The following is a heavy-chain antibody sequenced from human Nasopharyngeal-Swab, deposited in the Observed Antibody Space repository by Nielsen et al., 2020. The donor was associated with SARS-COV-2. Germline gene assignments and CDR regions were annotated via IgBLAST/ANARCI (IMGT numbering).Heavy chain of an antibody. CDR3: AKFSIGLGYY. CDR2: ISGSGGST. D-gene: IGHD3-16*01. Sequence: GEALKISWAASGFTFSSYAMSWVRQAPGKGVEWVSAISGSGGSTYYADSVKGRFTISRDNSKNTLYLQMNSLRAEDTAVYYCAKFSIGLGYYWGQGTLVTVSS. J-gene: IGHJ4*02. V-gene: IGHV3-23*01. CDR1: GFTFSSYA.